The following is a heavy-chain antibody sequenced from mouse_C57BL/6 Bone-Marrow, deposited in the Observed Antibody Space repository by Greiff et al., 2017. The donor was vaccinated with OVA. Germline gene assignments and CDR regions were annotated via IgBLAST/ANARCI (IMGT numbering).Heavy chain of an antibody. V-gene: IGHV1-4*01. CDR2: INPSSGYT. Sequence: VQLQQSGAELARPGASVKMSCKASGYTFTSYTMHWVKQRPGKGLEWIGYINPSSGYTKYNQKFKDKATLTADKSSSTAYMQLSSLTSEDSAVYDCSRILRGDAMDYGGQGTSATVSA. D-gene: IGHD1-1*01. CDR1: GYTFTSYT. J-gene: IGHJ4*01. CDR3: SRILRGDAMDY.